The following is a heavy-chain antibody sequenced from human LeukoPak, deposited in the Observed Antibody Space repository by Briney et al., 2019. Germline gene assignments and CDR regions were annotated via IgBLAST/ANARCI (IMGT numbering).Heavy chain of an antibody. V-gene: IGHV4-38-2*01. CDR1: GYSISSSYY. J-gene: IGHJ4*02. D-gene: IGHD5-12*01. CDR3: ARAGGYSGYDQIFDY. CDR2: IYHSGST. Sequence: SETLSLTCAVSGYSISSSYYWGWIRQPPGKGLEWIGSIYHSGSTYYNPSLKSRVTISVDTSKNQFSLKLSSVTAADTAVYYCARAGGYSGYDQIFDYWGQGTLVTVSS.